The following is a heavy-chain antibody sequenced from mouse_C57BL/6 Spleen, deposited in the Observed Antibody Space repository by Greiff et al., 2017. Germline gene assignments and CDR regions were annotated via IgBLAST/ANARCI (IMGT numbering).Heavy chain of an antibody. J-gene: IGHJ2*01. CDR3: TRGLGYFDY. D-gene: IGHD3-3*01. CDR2: IDPETGGT. V-gene: IGHV1-15*01. CDR1: GYTFTDYE. Sequence: QVQLQQSGAELVRPGASVTLSCKASGYTFTDYEMHWVKQTPVHGLEWIGAIDPETGGTAYNQKFKGKAILTAAKSSSTAYMELRSLTSEDSAVYYCTRGLGYFDYWGQGTTLTVSS.